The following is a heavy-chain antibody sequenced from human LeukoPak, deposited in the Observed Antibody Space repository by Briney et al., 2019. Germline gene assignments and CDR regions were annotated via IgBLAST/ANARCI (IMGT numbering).Heavy chain of an antibody. CDR1: GGSISSSNYY. J-gene: IGHJ4*02. Sequence: SETLSLTCTVSGGSISSSNYYWSWIRQPPEKGLEWIGSIYYSGTTYYNPSLKSRVTISVDTSKNQFSLKLSSVTAADTAVYYCARQTFLPYDFDYWGQGTLVTVSS. V-gene: IGHV4-39*01. CDR2: IYYSGTT. CDR3: ARQTFLPYDFDY. D-gene: IGHD3-16*01.